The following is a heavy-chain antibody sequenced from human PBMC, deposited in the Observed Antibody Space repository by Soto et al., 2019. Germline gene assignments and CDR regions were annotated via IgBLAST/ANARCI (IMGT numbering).Heavy chain of an antibody. D-gene: IGHD6-25*01. CDR3: ARDQVAAPAPARFDY. CDR2: IKQDGSEK. V-gene: IGHV3-7*03. J-gene: IGHJ4*02. CDR1: GFTFSSYW. Sequence: GGSLRLSCAASGFTFSSYWMSWVRQAPGKGLEWVANIKQDGSEKYYVDSVKGRFTISRDNAKNSLYLQMNSLRAEDTAVYYCARDQVAAPAPARFDYWGQGTLVTVSS.